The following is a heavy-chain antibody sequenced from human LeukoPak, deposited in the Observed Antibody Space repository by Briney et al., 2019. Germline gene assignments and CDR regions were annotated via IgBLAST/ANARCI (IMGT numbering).Heavy chain of an antibody. CDR2: IKEDGSEK. CDR3: AKDGEITGDKRGAFDY. V-gene: IGHV3-7*01. J-gene: IGHJ4*02. D-gene: IGHD7-27*01. CDR1: GFIFTDYW. Sequence: SGGSLRLSCAASGFIFTDYWMYWVRQAPGRGLAWVANIKEDGSEKNYVDSVKGRFTISRDNAKNSLYLQMNSLRAEDTAVYYCAKDGEITGDKRGAFDYWGQGTLVTVSS.